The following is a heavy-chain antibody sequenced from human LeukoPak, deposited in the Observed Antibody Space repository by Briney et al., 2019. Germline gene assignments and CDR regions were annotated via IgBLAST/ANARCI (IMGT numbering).Heavy chain of an antibody. CDR1: GFTVSSSD. J-gene: IGHJ4*02. D-gene: IGHD4-23*01. CDR2: IYSGGTT. CDR3: ARDRRGYGGNFDY. Sequence: QAGGSLRLSCVASGFTVSSSDMSWVRQAPGKGLEWVSVIYSGGTTSYADSVKGRFTISRDNSKNTLSLQMNSLRAEDTAVYYCARDRRGYGGNFDYWGQGTRVTVSS. V-gene: IGHV3-66*01.